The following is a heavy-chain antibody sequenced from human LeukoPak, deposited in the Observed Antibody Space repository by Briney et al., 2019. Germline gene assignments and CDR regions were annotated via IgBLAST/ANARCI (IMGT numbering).Heavy chain of an antibody. CDR1: GFTFSSYA. CDR3: AKISGDSSGYFYFDY. CDR2: ISGSGGST. Sequence: GGSLRLSCAASGFTFSSYAMSWVRQAPGKGLEWVSAISGSGGSTCYADSVKGRFTISRDNSKNTLYLQMNSLRAEDTAVYYCAKISGDSSGYFYFDYWGQGTLVTVSS. V-gene: IGHV3-23*01. D-gene: IGHD3-22*01. J-gene: IGHJ4*02.